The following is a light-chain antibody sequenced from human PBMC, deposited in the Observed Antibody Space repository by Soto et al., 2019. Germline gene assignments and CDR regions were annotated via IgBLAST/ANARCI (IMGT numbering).Light chain of an antibody. CDR1: QSINNW. V-gene: IGKV1-5*03. CDR3: QQYTTFST. CDR2: KAS. J-gene: IGKJ2*01. Sequence: DIQMTQSPSTLSASVGDRVTITCRASQSINNWLAWYQQKPGKAPKLLIYKASTLESGVPSRFSGSGSGTEFTLNISSLQPDDFATYYCQQYTTFSTFGQGTKLEIK.